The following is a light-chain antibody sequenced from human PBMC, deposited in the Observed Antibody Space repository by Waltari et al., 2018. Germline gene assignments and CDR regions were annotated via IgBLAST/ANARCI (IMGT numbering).Light chain of an antibody. V-gene: IGKV3-20*01. Sequence: EIVMSLCPGTLSLSPGERATLSWLASQWVSRTLAWYQQKPGQAPRLLIYSASTRATGIAARFSGSGSGTDFTLTISRLDPEDFAVYYCQHYVNVPVTFGQGTKVEI. CDR1: QWVSRT. CDR2: SAS. CDR3: QHYVNVPVT. J-gene: IGKJ1*01.